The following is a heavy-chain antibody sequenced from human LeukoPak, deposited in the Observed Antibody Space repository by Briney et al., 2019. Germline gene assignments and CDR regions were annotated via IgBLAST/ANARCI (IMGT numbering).Heavy chain of an antibody. CDR3: ARVTPHYYYYMDV. J-gene: IGHJ6*03. CDR1: GGSISSSSYY. Sequence: SETLSLTCTVSGGSISSSSYYWGWIRQPPGKGLEWIGSNYYSGSTYYNLSLKSRVTISVDTSKNQFSLKLSSVTAADTAVYYCARVTPHYYYYMDVWGKGTTVTVSS. CDR2: NYYSGST. V-gene: IGHV4-39*07.